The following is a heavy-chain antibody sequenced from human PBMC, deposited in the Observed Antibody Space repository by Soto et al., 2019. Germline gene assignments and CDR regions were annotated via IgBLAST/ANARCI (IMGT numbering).Heavy chain of an antibody. CDR1: GYTFAEYG. D-gene: IGHD6-13*01. J-gene: IGHJ4*02. CDR3: ARTRYTSSLKYYLEC. V-gene: IGHV1-18*04. CDR2: DNTYNGNA. Sequence: ASVKVSCKASGYTFAEYGIRWGRQAPLQGLEWMVCDNTYNGNANYGQNFQGSVTMTRDTSTSTVNLELRNLRSDDTAMYYCARTRYTSSLKYYLECWGQGTTLTVSS.